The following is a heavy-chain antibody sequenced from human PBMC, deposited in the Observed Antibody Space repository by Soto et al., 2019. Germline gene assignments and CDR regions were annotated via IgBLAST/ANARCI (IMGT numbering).Heavy chain of an antibody. Sequence: EVQLVESGGGLVQPGGSLRLSCAAYGFIFTDYWIHWVRQAPGKGLVWVSRIKSDESTTNYADSVWGRLTISRDNAKNTVYLQMNSLRAEDTAVYYCARGARNYYYFDYWGQGTLVTVSS. J-gene: IGHJ4*02. CDR2: IKSDESTT. V-gene: IGHV3-74*01. CDR3: ARGARNYYYFDY. D-gene: IGHD3-10*01. CDR1: GFIFTDYW.